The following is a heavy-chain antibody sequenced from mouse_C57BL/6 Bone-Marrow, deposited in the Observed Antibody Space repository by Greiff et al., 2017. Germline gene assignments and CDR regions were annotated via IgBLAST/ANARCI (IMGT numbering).Heavy chain of an antibody. D-gene: IGHD2-5*01. Sequence: VQLKQSGAELVRPGASVKLSCTASGFNIKDDYMHWVKQRPEQGLEWIGWIDPENGDTEYASKFQGKATITADTSSNTAYLQLSSLTSEDTAVYYCTTRAYYSNYLFAYWGQGTLVTVSA. CDR2: IDPENGDT. CDR1: GFNIKDDY. J-gene: IGHJ3*01. CDR3: TTRAYYSNYLFAY. V-gene: IGHV14-4*01.